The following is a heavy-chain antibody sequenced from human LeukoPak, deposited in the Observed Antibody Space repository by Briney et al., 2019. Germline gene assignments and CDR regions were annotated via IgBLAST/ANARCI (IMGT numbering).Heavy chain of an antibody. Sequence: ASVKVSCKASGYTFTSYGISWVRQAPGQGLEWMGWISAYSGNTNYAQKLQGRVTMTTDTSTSTAYMELRSLRSDDTAVYYCASFNWNDAAGAFDIWGQGTMVTVSS. V-gene: IGHV1-18*01. J-gene: IGHJ3*02. CDR3: ASFNWNDAAGAFDI. CDR2: ISAYSGNT. CDR1: GYTFTSYG. D-gene: IGHD1-20*01.